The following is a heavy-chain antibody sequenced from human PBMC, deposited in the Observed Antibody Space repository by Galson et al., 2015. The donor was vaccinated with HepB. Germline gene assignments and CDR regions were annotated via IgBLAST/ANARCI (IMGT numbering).Heavy chain of an antibody. J-gene: IGHJ6*02. Sequence: SLRLSCAASGFTFSNAWMSWVRQAPGKGLEWVAVISYDGSNKYYADSVKGRFTTSRDNSKNTLYLQMNSLRAEDTAVYYCAKGGDCSGGSCYAYYYYGMDVWGQGTTVTVSS. CDR2: ISYDGSNK. D-gene: IGHD2-15*01. CDR3: AKGGDCSGGSCYAYYYYGMDV. V-gene: IGHV3-30*18. CDR1: GFTFSNAW.